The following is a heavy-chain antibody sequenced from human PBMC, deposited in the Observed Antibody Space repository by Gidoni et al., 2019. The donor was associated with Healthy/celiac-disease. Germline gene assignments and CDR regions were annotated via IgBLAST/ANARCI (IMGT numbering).Heavy chain of an antibody. J-gene: IGHJ4*02. Sequence: QVQLVQSGAEVKKPGASVKVSCTASGYTFTSYYIHWVRQAPGQGLEWMGIINPSGGSTSYAQRFQGRVTMTRDTSTSTVYMELSSLRSEDTAVYYCTRDLVAAYYFDYWGQGTLVTVSS. D-gene: IGHD2-15*01. CDR2: INPSGGST. CDR1: GYTFTSYY. V-gene: IGHV1-46*01. CDR3: TRDLVAAYYFDY.